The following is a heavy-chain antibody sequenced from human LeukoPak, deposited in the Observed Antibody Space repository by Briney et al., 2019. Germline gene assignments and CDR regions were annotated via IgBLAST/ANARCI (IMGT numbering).Heavy chain of an antibody. CDR1: GGTFSSYA. D-gene: IGHD5-24*01. CDR2: IIPIFGRA. Sequence: SVKVSCKASGGTFSSYAISWVRQAPGQGLEWMGGIIPIFGRANYAQKFQGRVTITADESTSTAYMELSSLRSEDTAVYYCAKDVVWLQYFDYWGQGTLVTVSS. CDR3: AKDVVWLQYFDY. V-gene: IGHV1-69*01. J-gene: IGHJ4*02.